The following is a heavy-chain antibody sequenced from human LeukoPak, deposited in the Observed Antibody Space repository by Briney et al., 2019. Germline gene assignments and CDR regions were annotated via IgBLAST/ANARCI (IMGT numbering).Heavy chain of an antibody. Sequence: GGSLRLCCAASGFTFSSYSMNWVRQAPGKGLEWVSTIGGSGGATYYADSVKGRFTISRDGSMNTVYLQMNSPRAEDTAVYYCARAASTGMVDYWGQGTLVTVSS. CDR1: GFTFSSYS. D-gene: IGHD5/OR15-5a*01. CDR2: IGGSGGAT. V-gene: IGHV3-23*01. CDR3: ARAASTGMVDY. J-gene: IGHJ4*02.